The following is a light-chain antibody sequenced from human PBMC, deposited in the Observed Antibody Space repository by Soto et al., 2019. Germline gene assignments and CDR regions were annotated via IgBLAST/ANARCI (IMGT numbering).Light chain of an antibody. CDR2: GVS. CDR1: SSDVGSYNL. CDR3: CSYAGVNTFYV. J-gene: IGLJ1*01. V-gene: IGLV2-23*02. Sequence: QSVLTQPASVSGSPGQSITISCTGTSSDVGSYNLVSWYQQHPGKAPKLMIYGVSKRPSGVSDRFSGSKSGDTASLTISWLQAEDEADYYCCSYAGVNTFYVFGTGTKVTVL.